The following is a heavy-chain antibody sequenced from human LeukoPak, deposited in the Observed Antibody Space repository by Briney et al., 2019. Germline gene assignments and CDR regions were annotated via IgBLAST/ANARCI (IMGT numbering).Heavy chain of an antibody. D-gene: IGHD6-19*01. CDR3: ARSMVSSGWYRGNNWFDP. V-gene: IGHV3-48*04. CDR2: ISSSGSTI. CDR1: GFNFNTYW. J-gene: IGHJ5*02. Sequence: PGGSLRLSCAASGFNFNTYWMNWVRQAPGKGLEWVSYISSSGSTIYYADSVKGRFTISRDNAKNSLYLQMNSLRAEDTAVYYCARSMVSSGWYRGNNWFDPWGQGTLVTVSS.